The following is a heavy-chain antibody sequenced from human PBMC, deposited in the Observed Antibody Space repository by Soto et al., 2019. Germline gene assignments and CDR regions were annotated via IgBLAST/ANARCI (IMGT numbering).Heavy chain of an antibody. D-gene: IGHD6-19*01. CDR3: AREKVFEIAERGAVAGIRKTHSFDY. CDR2: ISYDGSNK. Sequence: GGSLVVCCASSVFTFSSYAMHWVRQAPGKGLEWVEVISYDGSNKYYADSVKGRFTISRDNSKSTLYLQMNSLRAEDTAVYYCAREKVFEIAERGAVAGIRKTHSFDYWGKGTLVTV. CDR1: VFTFSSYA. J-gene: IGHJ4*02. V-gene: IGHV3-30-3*01.